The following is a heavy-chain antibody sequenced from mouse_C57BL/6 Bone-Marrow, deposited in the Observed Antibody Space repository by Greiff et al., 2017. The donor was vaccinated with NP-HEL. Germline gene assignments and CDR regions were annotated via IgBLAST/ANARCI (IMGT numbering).Heavy chain of an antibody. Sequence: QVQLQQPGAELVKPGASVKLSCKASGYTFTSYWMHWVKQRPGQGLEWIGMIHPNSGSTNYNEKFKSKATLTVDKSSSTAYMQLSSLTSEGSAVYYCARSSYYYGSSPWFAYWGQGTLVTVSA. CDR3: ARSSYYYGSSPWFAY. CDR2: IHPNSGST. J-gene: IGHJ3*01. V-gene: IGHV1-64*01. CDR1: GYTFTSYW. D-gene: IGHD1-1*01.